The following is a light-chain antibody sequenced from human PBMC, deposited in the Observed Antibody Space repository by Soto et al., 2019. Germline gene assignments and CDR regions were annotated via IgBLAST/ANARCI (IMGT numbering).Light chain of an antibody. Sequence: QSVLTQPPSVSAAHGQKVTISCSGSSSNIGNNYVSWYQQLPGTAPKLLIYDNNKRPSGIPDRFSGSKSGTSATLGITGLQTGDEADYYCGTWDSSLSVVVFGGGTQLTVL. CDR1: SSNIGNNY. V-gene: IGLV1-51*01. J-gene: IGLJ2*01. CDR3: GTWDSSLSVVV. CDR2: DNN.